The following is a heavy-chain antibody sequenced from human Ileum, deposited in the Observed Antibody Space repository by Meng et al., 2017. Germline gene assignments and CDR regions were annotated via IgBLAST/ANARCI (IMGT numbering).Heavy chain of an antibody. V-gene: IGHV4-4*02. CDR1: SGSITSDTY. Sequence: GHLQGSGQGRVKPSGTLSLTCPVSSGSITSDTYWSWVRLPPGKGLEWIGQISHSGSTFYNPSLKSRVTMSVDKSKSQFSLMLTSVTAADTAVYYCARHGGYYQGFWGQGTLVTVSS. CDR3: ARHGGYYQGF. D-gene: IGHD4-23*01. CDR2: ISHSGST. J-gene: IGHJ4*02.